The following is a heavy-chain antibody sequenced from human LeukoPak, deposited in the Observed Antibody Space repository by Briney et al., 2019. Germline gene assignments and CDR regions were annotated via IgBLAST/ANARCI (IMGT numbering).Heavy chain of an antibody. CDR3: ARAAQVAGRPNLGGHFDY. D-gene: IGHD6-6*01. J-gene: IGHJ4*02. Sequence: GGSLRLSCAASEFTFSSFAMSWVRQPPGKGLEWVSTISSSGGSTFYAESVKGRFTISRDNNENTLYLQMNSLRVEDTAVYYCARAAQVAGRPNLGGHFDYWGQGTLVTVSS. V-gene: IGHV3-23*01. CDR1: EFTFSSFA. CDR2: ISSSGGST.